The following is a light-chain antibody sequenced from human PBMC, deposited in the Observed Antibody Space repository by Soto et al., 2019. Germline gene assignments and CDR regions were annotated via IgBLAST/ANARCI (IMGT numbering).Light chain of an antibody. CDR3: LSYDSSLSGWV. CDR2: GNS. CDR1: SSNIGAGYD. Sequence: QSVLTQPPSVSGAPGQRVTISCTGSSSNIGAGYDVHWYQQLPGTAPKLLISGNSNRPSGVPDRFSGSKSGTSASLAIPGLRAEDEADYYCLSYDSSLSGWVFGGGTKLTVL. J-gene: IGLJ3*02. V-gene: IGLV1-40*01.